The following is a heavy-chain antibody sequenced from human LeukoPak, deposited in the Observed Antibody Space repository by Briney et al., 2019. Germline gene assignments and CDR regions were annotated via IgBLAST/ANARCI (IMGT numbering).Heavy chain of an antibody. J-gene: IGHJ5*02. CDR2: ISAHNGNT. Sequence: ASVKVSCKASGYTFSNYGISWVRQAPGQGLEWMGWISAHNGNTNYAQKLLGRVTMTTDTSTSTAYMELRSLTSDDTAVYYCARYRLSDSPINWFDPWGQGTLVTVSS. CDR1: GYTFSNYG. D-gene: IGHD3-22*01. V-gene: IGHV1-18*01. CDR3: ARYRLSDSPINWFDP.